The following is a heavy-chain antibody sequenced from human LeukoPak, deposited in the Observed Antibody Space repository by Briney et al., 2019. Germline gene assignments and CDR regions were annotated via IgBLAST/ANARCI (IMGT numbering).Heavy chain of an antibody. CDR1: GFTFSSYG. J-gene: IGHJ4*02. CDR2: LSDGGRST. V-gene: IGHV3-23*01. Sequence: GGSLRLSCAASGFTFSSYGMRWVRQAPGKGLEWVSGLSDGGRSTYYTDSVKGRFTISRDNSKNTLYLQMNSLRGEDTAVYFCAKDAEGPLDYWGQGTLVTVSS. CDR3: AKDAEGPLDY. D-gene: IGHD1-14*01.